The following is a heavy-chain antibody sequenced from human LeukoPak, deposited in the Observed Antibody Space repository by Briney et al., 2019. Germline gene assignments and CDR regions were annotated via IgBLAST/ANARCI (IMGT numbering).Heavy chain of an antibody. D-gene: IGHD6-13*01. V-gene: IGHV1-2*02. J-gene: IGHJ5*02. CDR1: GYTFTNFY. Sequence: ASVKVSCKASGYTFTNFYTHWVRQAPGQGLGWMGWINPDSGDSNSTQHFQGRVTMTRDTSISTAYMELSGLRSDDTAVYYCARGTSNWSTRFPSWGQGTLVTVSS. CDR3: ARGTSNWSTRFPS. CDR2: INPDSGDS.